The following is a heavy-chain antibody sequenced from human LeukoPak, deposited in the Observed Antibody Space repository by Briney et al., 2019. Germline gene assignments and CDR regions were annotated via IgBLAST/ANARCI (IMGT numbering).Heavy chain of an antibody. V-gene: IGHV1-18*04. CDR2: ISAYNGNT. Sequence: ASVKVSCKASGYTFTSYGISWVRQAPGQVLEWMGWISAYNGNTNYAQKLQGRVTMTTDTSTSTAYMELRSLRSDDTAVYYCARSSTTTYYDILTGYYDLNWFDPWGQGTLVTVSS. CDR1: GYTFTSYG. CDR3: ARSSTTTYYDILTGYYDLNWFDP. J-gene: IGHJ5*02. D-gene: IGHD3-9*01.